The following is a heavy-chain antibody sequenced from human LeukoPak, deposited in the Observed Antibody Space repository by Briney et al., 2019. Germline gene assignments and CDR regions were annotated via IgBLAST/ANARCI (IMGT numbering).Heavy chain of an antibody. CDR2: IYSGGST. CDR1: GFTVSSNY. J-gene: IGHJ4*02. CDR3: ARAHIAAAFFDY. V-gene: IGHV3-66*01. Sequence: GGSLRLSCAASGFTVSSNYMSWVRQAPGKGLVWFSVIYSGGSTYYADSVKGRFTISRDNSKNTLYLQMNSLRAEDTAVYYCARAHIAAAFFDYWGQGTLVTVSS. D-gene: IGHD6-13*01.